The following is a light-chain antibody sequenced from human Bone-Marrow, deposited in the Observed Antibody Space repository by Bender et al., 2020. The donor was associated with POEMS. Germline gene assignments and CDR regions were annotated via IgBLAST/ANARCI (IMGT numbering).Light chain of an antibody. V-gene: IGLV4-69*01. J-gene: IGLJ3*02. CDR3: QTWGAGILV. CDR1: SGHGRYA. CDR2: VNSDGSH. Sequence: QLVLIQSPSASASLGASVRLTCTLSSGHGRYAIAWHQQQPEKGPRFLMKVNSDGSHTKGDGIPDRFSGSSSGAERYITISSLQSDDEADYYCQTWGAGILVFGGGTKLTVL.